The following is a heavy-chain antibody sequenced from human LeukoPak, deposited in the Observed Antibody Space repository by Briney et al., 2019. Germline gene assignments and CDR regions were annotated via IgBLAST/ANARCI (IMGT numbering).Heavy chain of an antibody. Sequence: PGGSLRLSCAASGFTFSSYSMNWVRQAPGKGLEWVSSISSSSSYIYYADSVKGRFTISRDNAKNTLNLQMNSLLAEDTAVYYCARADNYGPDYWGQGTLVTVSS. J-gene: IGHJ4*02. D-gene: IGHD5-18*01. CDR1: GFTFSSYS. V-gene: IGHV3-21*01. CDR3: ARADNYGPDY. CDR2: ISSSSSYI.